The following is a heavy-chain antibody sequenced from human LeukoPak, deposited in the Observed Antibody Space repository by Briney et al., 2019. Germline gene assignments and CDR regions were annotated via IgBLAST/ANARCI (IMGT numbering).Heavy chain of an antibody. Sequence: GGSLRLSCAASGFTFSSYAMSWVRQAPGKGLEWVSAISGSGGSTYYAHSVKGRFTISRDNSKNTLYLQMNSLRAEDTAVYYCAKGRPHYYDSSGYYYFDYWGQGTLVTVSS. D-gene: IGHD3-22*01. J-gene: IGHJ4*02. V-gene: IGHV3-23*01. CDR2: ISGSGGST. CDR1: GFTFSSYA. CDR3: AKGRPHYYDSSGYYYFDY.